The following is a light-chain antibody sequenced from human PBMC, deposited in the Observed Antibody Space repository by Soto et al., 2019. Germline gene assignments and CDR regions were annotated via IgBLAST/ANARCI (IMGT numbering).Light chain of an antibody. CDR2: FAS. V-gene: IGKV1-12*01. CDR1: QNINGR. Sequence: DIQMTQSPSSVSSSVGDSLTITCRASQNINGRLAWYQQKPGKAPKLLIYFASTLEIGVPSRFFGSGSGTDFTLTISSLQPEDFATYYCQQADSLPRTFGGGTKVDIK. CDR3: QQADSLPRT. J-gene: IGKJ4*01.